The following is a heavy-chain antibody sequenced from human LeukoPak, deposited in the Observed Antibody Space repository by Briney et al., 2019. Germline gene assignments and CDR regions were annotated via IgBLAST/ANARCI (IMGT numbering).Heavy chain of an antibody. CDR3: ARDKEDRSGWPEVPN. J-gene: IGHJ4*02. D-gene: IGHD6-19*01. CDR1: GYTFTSYY. CDR2: INPSGGST. V-gene: IGHV1-46*01. Sequence: ASVKVSCKASGYTFTSYYMHWVRQAPGQVLEWMGIINPSGGSTSYAQKFQGRVTMTRDTSTSTVYMELSSLRSEDTAVYYCARDKEDRSGWPEVPNWGQGTLVTVSS.